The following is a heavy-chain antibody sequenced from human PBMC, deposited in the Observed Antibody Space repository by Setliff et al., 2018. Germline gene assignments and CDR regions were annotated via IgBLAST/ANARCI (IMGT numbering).Heavy chain of an antibody. V-gene: IGHV4-61*10. J-gene: IGHJ5*02. D-gene: IGHD3-22*01. Sequence: SETLSLTCTVSGGPINSGNYYWSWIRQPAGEEPEWIGQIFSKGSTNYNPSLKSRVTISVDTSKNQFSLKLSSVTAADTAVYYCARAAKYDSSGYYGFWFDPWGQGTLVTVSS. CDR1: GGPINSGNYY. CDR3: ARAAKYDSSGYYGFWFDP. CDR2: IFSKGST.